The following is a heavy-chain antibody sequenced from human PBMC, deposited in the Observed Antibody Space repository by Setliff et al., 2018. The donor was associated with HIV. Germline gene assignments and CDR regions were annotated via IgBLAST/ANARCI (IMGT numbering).Heavy chain of an antibody. J-gene: IGHJ5*02. V-gene: IGHV1-18*01. CDR2: ISAYNGNT. Sequence: ASVKVSCKASGYTFTSYGISWVRQAPGQGLEWMGWISAYNGNTNYAQKLQGRVTKTTDTSTSTAYMELRSLRSDDTAVYYCARVPLPSYQLLSDWFDPWGQGTLVTVSS. D-gene: IGHD2-2*01. CDR1: GYTFTSYG. CDR3: ARVPLPSYQLLSDWFDP.